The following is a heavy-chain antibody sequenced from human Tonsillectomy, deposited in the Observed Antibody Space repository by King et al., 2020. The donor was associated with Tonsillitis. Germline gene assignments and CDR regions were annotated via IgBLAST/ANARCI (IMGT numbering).Heavy chain of an antibody. V-gene: IGHV4-59*01. CDR3: AGKQWGLLRSGYNWFDP. CDR1: GGSISSYY. Sequence: MQLQESGPGLVKPSETLSLTCTVSGGSISSYYWSWIRQPPGKGLEWIGYIYYSGSTNYNPSLKSRVTISVDTSKNQCSPKLGSVAAADTAVYYCAGKQWGLLRSGYNWFDPWGQGTLVTVSS. D-gene: IGHD1-26*01. J-gene: IGHJ5*02. CDR2: IYYSGST.